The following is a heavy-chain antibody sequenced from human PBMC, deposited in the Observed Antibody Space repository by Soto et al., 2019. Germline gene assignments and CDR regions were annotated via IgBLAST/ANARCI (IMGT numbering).Heavy chain of an antibody. Sequence: GGSLRLSCAASGFTFSNAWMNWVRQAPGKGLEWVGRIKSKTDGGTTDYAAPVKGRFTISRDDSKNTLYLQMNSLKTEDTAVYYCTTDQSLFYYILTGYQYGMDFWGQGTTVPVSS. D-gene: IGHD3-9*01. CDR2: IKSKTDGGTT. CDR3: TTDQSLFYYILTGYQYGMDF. V-gene: IGHV3-15*07. J-gene: IGHJ6*02. CDR1: GFTFSNAW.